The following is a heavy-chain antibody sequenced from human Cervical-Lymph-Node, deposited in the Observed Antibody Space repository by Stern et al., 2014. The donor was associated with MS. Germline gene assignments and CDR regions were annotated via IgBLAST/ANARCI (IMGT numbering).Heavy chain of an antibody. Sequence: VQLVESGGGVVQPGGSLRLSCAASGFTFSSYTMHWVRPAPGQGLEWVAVIYYDGRDTYYADSIKGRFTISRDKSKNTPDLQINSLRAEDTAVYYCAREGVDYYDGSGTLDYWGQGTLVTVSS. V-gene: IGHV3-30*14. D-gene: IGHD3-22*01. CDR1: GFTFSSYT. J-gene: IGHJ4*02. CDR2: IYYDGRDT. CDR3: AREGVDYYDGSGTLDY.